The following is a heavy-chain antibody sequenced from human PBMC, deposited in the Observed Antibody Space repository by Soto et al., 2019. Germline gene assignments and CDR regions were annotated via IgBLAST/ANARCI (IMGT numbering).Heavy chain of an antibody. Sequence: GGSLRLSCAASGFTFSSYAMSWVRQAPGKGLEWVSAISGSGGSTYYADSVKGRFTISRDNSKNTLYLQMNSLRAEDTAVYYCAKTPQAYYDYIWGSYFAYYFDYWGQGTLVTVSS. CDR1: GFTFSSYA. J-gene: IGHJ4*02. CDR2: ISGSGGST. V-gene: IGHV3-23*01. CDR3: AKTPQAYYDYIWGSYFAYYFDY. D-gene: IGHD3-16*01.